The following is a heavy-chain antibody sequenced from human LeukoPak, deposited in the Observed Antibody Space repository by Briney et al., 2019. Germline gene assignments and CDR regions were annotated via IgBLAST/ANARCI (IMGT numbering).Heavy chain of an antibody. J-gene: IGHJ5*02. CDR1: GGSISSGSYY. D-gene: IGHD1-26*01. CDR2: IYTSGST. CDR3: ARHSGRYYGVGWFDP. V-gene: IGHV4-61*02. Sequence: SETLSLTCTVSGGSISSGSYYWSWIRQPAGKGLEWIGRIYTSGSTNYNPSLKSRVTISVDTSKNQFSLKLISVTAADTAVYYCARHSGRYYGVGWFDPWGQGTLVTVSS.